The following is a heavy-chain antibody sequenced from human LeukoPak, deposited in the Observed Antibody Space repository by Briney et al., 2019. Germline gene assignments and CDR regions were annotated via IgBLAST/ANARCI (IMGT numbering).Heavy chain of an antibody. V-gene: IGHV3-15*01. CDR2: IKSKTDGGTT. D-gene: IGHD3-9*01. Sequence: GGSLRLSCAASGFTFSNAWMSWVRQAPGKGLEWVGRIKSKTDGGTTDYAAPVKGRFTISRDDSKNTLYLQMNSLKTEDTAVYYCARDGFDAGIYFDCWGQGTLVTVSS. J-gene: IGHJ4*02. CDR1: GFTFSNAW. CDR3: ARDGFDAGIYFDC.